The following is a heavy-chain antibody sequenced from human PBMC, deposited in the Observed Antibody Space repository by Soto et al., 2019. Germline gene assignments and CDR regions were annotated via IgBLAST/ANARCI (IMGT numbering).Heavy chain of an antibody. D-gene: IGHD4-17*01. V-gene: IGHV3-64*01. CDR2: ISSNGGST. CDR3: ARAGYNYGDYPGVFDY. J-gene: IGHJ4*02. Sequence: GGSLRLSCAASGFTFSSYAMHWVRQAPGKGLEYVSAISSNGGSTYYANSVKGRFTISRDNSKNTLYLQMGSLRAEDMAVYYCARAGYNYGDYPGVFDYWGQGTLVTVSS. CDR1: GFTFSSYA.